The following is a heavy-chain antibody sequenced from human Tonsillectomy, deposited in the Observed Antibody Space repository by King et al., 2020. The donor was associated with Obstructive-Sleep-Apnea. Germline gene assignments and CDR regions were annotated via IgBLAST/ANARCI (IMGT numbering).Heavy chain of an antibody. CDR3: TTRIHGSGMAGGDY. Sequence: VQLVESGGGLVQPGGSLRLSCAASGFTFSSHWMHWVRQAPGKGLVWVSRINPVGSSTSYADSGKGRFTISRDNAKNTLYLQMNSLRAEDTAVYYCTTRIHGSGMAGGDYWGQGTLGTVSS. CDR1: GFTFSSHW. V-gene: IGHV3-74*01. CDR2: INPVGSST. J-gene: IGHJ4*02. D-gene: IGHD3-10*01.